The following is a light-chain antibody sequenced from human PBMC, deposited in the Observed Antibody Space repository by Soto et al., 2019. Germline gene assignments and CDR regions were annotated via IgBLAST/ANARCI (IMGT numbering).Light chain of an antibody. CDR3: QQYFTSPIT. J-gene: IGKJ5*01. CDR2: DAS. Sequence: IVLTQSPATRSLSGRGRDTLSCGASQSVSSSYLAWYQQKPGQAPRLLIYDASNRATGIPARFSGSGSGTDFTLTISRVDPADFAFYFCQQYFTSPITFGQGTRLEIK. CDR1: QSVSSSY. V-gene: IGKV3D-20*01.